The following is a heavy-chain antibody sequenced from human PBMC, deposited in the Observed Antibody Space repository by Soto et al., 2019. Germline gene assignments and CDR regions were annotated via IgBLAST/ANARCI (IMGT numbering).Heavy chain of an antibody. V-gene: IGHV3-30*03. CDR3: ATRDYCSGGSCYPIFDY. J-gene: IGHJ4*02. D-gene: IGHD2-15*01. Sequence: QPGGSLRLSCAASGFTFSSYGMHWVRQAPGKGLEWVAVISYDGSNKYYADSVKGRFTISRDNSKNTLYLQMNSLRAEDTAVYYCATRDYCSGGSCYPIFDYWGQGTLVTVSS. CDR1: GFTFSSYG. CDR2: ISYDGSNK.